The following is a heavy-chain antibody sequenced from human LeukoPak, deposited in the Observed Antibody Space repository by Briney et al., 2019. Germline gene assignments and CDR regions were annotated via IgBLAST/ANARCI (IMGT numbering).Heavy chain of an antibody. Sequence: ASVKVSCKASGYTFTSYGISWVRQAPGQGLEWMGIINPSGGSTSYAQKFQGRVTMTRDTSTSTVYMELSSLRSEDTAVYYCARDLKDGAFDIWGQGTMVTVSS. CDR1: GYTFTSYG. V-gene: IGHV1-46*01. CDR2: INPSGGST. D-gene: IGHD5-24*01. J-gene: IGHJ3*02. CDR3: ARDLKDGAFDI.